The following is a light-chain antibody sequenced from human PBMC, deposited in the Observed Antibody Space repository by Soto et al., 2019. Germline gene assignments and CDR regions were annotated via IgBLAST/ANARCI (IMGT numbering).Light chain of an antibody. Sequence: DIQMTQSPSSLSASIGDRVTITCRSSQTITTYLNWYQQIPGKAPKLLIYSASSLQTGVPSRYSGSGSGTEFILTISSLQPDDFATYHCQHYGGVWTFGQGTKVDIK. CDR2: SAS. CDR1: QTITTY. J-gene: IGKJ1*01. CDR3: QHYGGVWT. V-gene: IGKV1-39*01.